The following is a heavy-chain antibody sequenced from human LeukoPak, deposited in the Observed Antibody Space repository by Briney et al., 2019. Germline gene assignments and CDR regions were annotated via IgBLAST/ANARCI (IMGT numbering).Heavy chain of an antibody. V-gene: IGHV4-38-2*02. Sequence: SETLSLTCTVSGYSISSGYYWGWIRQPPGKGLEWIGSIYHSGSTYYNPSLKSRVTISVDTSKNQFSLKLSSVTAADTAVYYCGLYCSSTSCYTESDAFDIWGQGTMVTVSS. J-gene: IGHJ3*02. CDR3: GLYCSSTSCYTESDAFDI. CDR2: IYHSGST. CDR1: GYSISSGYY. D-gene: IGHD2-2*02.